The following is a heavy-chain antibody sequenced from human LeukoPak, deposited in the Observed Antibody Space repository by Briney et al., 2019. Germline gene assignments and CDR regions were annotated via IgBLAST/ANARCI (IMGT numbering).Heavy chain of an antibody. CDR2: ISAYNGNT. CDR1: GYTFTSYG. D-gene: IGHD1-26*01. CDR3: DRKLFLSGGDVLCAFDV. V-gene: IGHV1-18*01. Sequence: ASVKVSCKASGYTFTSYGISWVRQAPGQGLEWMGWISAYNGNTNYAQKLQVRVTMTTDTSTSTAYLELKSLRSDDTAVYYDDRKLFLSGGDVLCAFDVWGQGTMVTVSS. J-gene: IGHJ3*01.